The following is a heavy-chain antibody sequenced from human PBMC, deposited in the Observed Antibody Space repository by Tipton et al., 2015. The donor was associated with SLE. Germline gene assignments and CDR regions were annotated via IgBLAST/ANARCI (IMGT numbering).Heavy chain of an antibody. CDR2: IYHTGST. CDR1: GGSISTYY. J-gene: IGHJ5*02. D-gene: IGHD3-3*01. Sequence: TLSLTCTVSGGSISTYYWSWIRQPPKQGLEWIGWIYHTGSTDYNPSLKSRVTISVDTSKNQFSLRLSSVTAADTAVYYCARGVDFWSGAYSGWFDPWGQGTLVTVSS. V-gene: IGHV4-59*01. CDR3: ARGVDFWSGAYSGWFDP.